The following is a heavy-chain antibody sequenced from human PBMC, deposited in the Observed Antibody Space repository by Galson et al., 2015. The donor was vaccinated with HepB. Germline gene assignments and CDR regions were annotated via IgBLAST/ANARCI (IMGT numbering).Heavy chain of an antibody. Sequence: SLRLSCAASGFTFRNYAMSWVRQAPGKGLEWVSIISVSGGRIDYADSVGGRFTISRDNSKNTLYVQMTSLRAEDTAVYYCAKDQDYSKGEEGYNYYGMDVWGQGTTVTVSS. CDR3: AKDQDYSKGEEGYNYYGMDV. CDR1: GFTFRNYA. CDR2: ISVSGGRI. V-gene: IGHV3-23*01. D-gene: IGHD4-11*01. J-gene: IGHJ6*02.